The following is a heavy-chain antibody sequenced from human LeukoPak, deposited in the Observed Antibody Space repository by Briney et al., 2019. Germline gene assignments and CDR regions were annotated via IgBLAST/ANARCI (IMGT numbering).Heavy chain of an antibody. CDR3: ARGSGYSYGSFDY. V-gene: IGHV3-20*04. Sequence: GGSLRLSCAASGFTFDDYGMSWVRQAPGQGLEWVSGINWNGGSTGYADSVKGRFTISRDNAKNTLYLQMNSLRAEDTAVYYCARGSGYSYGSFDYWGQGTLVTVSS. J-gene: IGHJ4*02. CDR2: INWNGGST. CDR1: GFTFDDYG. D-gene: IGHD5-18*01.